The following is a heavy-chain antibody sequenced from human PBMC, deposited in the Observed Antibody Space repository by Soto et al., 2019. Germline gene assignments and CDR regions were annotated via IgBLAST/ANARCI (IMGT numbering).Heavy chain of an antibody. Sequence: GGSLRLSCAASGFTFSDYYMSWIRQAPGKGLEWLSYISSSSRYTYSADSVKGRFTISRDNATNSLYLQMNNVRTEDTAVYYCARLPFPWGWFDPWGQGTLVTVS. V-gene: IGHV3-11*03. CDR3: ARLPFPWGWFDP. CDR1: GFTFSDYY. D-gene: IGHD3-16*01. CDR2: ISSSSRYT. J-gene: IGHJ5*02.